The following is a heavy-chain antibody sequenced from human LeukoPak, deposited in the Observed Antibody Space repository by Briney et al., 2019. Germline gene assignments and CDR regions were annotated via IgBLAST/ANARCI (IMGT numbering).Heavy chain of an antibody. CDR3: ARDNSDTVKGDYSSTSYWWFDP. V-gene: IGHV1-46*01. D-gene: IGHD6-13*01. CDR1: GYTFTSYY. CDR2: IYTSDGSA. J-gene: IGHJ5*02. Sequence: ASVKVSCKASGYTFTSYYMHWVRQAPGQGPEWMGIIYTSDGSARYAQKFQGRVTMTRDTSTSTVYMEVSSLRSEDTAVYYCARDNSDTVKGDYSSTSYWWFDPWGQGTLVTVSS.